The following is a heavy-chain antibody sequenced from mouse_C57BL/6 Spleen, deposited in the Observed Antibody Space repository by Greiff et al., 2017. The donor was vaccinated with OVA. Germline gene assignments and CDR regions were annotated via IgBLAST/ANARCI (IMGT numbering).Heavy chain of an antibody. CDR1: GFSLTSYG. Sequence: VQLQQSGPGLVQPSQSLSITCTVSGFSLTSYGVHWVRQSPGTGLEWLGVIWSGGSTDSNAAFISKLSISKYNSKSQVFFKMNSLQADDTAIYYCARYDGYLYAMDYWGQGTSVTVSS. D-gene: IGHD2-3*01. CDR3: ARYDGYLYAMDY. V-gene: IGHV2-2*01. CDR2: IWSGGST. J-gene: IGHJ4*01.